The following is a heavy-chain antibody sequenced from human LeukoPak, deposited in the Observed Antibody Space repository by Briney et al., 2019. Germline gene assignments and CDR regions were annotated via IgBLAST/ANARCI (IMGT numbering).Heavy chain of an antibody. CDR2: INDNGDTT. D-gene: IGHD6-13*01. CDR3: ARGHRSSWFDAFDI. V-gene: IGHV3-64*02. Sequence: GGSLRLSCAASGFTFSNYAFHWVRQAPGKGLECVSAINDNGDTTYYADSVKGRFTISRDISKNTLFLQMGILRTEDMAVYYCARGHRSSWFDAFDIWGQGIMVTVSS. CDR1: GFTFSNYA. J-gene: IGHJ3*02.